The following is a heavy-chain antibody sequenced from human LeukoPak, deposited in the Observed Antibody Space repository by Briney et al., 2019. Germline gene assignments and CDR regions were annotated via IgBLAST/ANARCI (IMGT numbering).Heavy chain of an antibody. D-gene: IGHD2-2*02. J-gene: IGHJ4*02. V-gene: IGHV3-23*01. Sequence: PGGSLRLSCAASGFTFSSYAMSWVRQAPGKGLEWVSAISSSGGRTYYADSVKGRFTISRDNSKNTLYLQMNSLRAEDTAVYYCAKGTLNYHSTGPQLLYGERSFDYWGQGTLVTVSS. CDR1: GFTFSSYA. CDR3: AKGTLNYHSTGPQLLYGERSFDY. CDR2: ISSSGGRT.